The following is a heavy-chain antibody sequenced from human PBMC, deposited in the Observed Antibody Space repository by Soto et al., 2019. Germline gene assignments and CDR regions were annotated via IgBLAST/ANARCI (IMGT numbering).Heavy chain of an antibody. CDR3: ARDLVHDY. J-gene: IGHJ4*02. CDR2: ISSSSSTI. V-gene: IGHV3-48*01. D-gene: IGHD3-10*01. CDR1: GFTFSSYS. Sequence: GGSLRLSCAASGFTFSSYSMNWVRQAPGKGLEWVSYISSSSSTIYYADSVKGRFTISRDNAKNSLYLQMNSLRAEDTAVYYCARDLVHDYWGQGTLVTVSS.